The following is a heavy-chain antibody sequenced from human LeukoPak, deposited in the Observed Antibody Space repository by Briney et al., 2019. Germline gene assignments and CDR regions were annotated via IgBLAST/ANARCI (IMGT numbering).Heavy chain of an antibody. V-gene: IGHV1-3*01. CDR1: GYTFTSYA. CDR2: INAGNGNT. J-gene: IGHJ4*02. CDR3: ARTRMDSPDFDY. Sequence: ASVKVSCKASGYTFTSYAMHWVRQAPGQRLEWMGWINAGNGNTKYSQKFQGRVTITRDTSASTAYMELSSLRSEDTAVYYCARTRMDSPDFDYWGQGTLVTVSS. D-gene: IGHD3/OR15-3a*01.